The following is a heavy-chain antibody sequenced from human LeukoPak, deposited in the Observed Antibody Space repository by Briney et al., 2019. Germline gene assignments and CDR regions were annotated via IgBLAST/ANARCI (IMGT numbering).Heavy chain of an antibody. J-gene: IGHJ6*03. Sequence: ASVKVSCKASGYTFTSYGISGVRQAPGQGLEWMGWISAYNGNTNYAQKLQGRVTMTTDTSTSTAYMELRSLRSDDTAVYYCARDPYYYDSSGYYYYYYMDVWGKGTTVTVSS. V-gene: IGHV1-18*01. CDR3: ARDPYYYDSSGYYYYYYMDV. CDR2: ISAYNGNT. CDR1: GYTFTSYG. D-gene: IGHD3-22*01.